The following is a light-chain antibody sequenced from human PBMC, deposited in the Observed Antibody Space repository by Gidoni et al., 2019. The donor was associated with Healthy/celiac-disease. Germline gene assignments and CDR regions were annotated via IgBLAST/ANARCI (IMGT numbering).Light chain of an antibody. V-gene: IGKV4-1*01. CDR3: QVWT. J-gene: IGKJ1*01. CDR1: QSVLYSSNNKNY. Sequence: DIVMTQSPDSLAVSLGERATINCKSSQSVLYSSNNKNYLAWYQQKPGQPPKLLIYWASTRESGVPYRLRCSGSGTDFTLTISSLQAEDVAVYYCQVWTFGQGTKVEIK. CDR2: WAS.